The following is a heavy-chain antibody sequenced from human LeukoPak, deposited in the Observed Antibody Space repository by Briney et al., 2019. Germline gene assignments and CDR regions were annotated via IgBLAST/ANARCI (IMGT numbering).Heavy chain of an antibody. CDR1: GFTFRKCI. J-gene: IGHJ4*02. D-gene: IGHD2-2*01. Sequence: PGGSLRLSCTASGFTFRKCIMTWVRQSPGKGLEWVSSIGGGGDITFYADSVKGRFRISRDDSKNTLFLEMNNLRADDTAVYYCANWGGTETIGTIWYGPLDYWGQGTQVIVSS. V-gene: IGHV3-23*01. CDR3: ANWGGTETIGTIWYGPLDY. CDR2: IGGGGDIT.